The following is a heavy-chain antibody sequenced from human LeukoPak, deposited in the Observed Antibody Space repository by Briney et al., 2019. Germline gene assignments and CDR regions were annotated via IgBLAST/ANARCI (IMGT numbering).Heavy chain of an antibody. CDR1: GFTFSSYG. CDR3: ARSRIVGATFGGLSPGY. CDR2: IWYDGSNK. Sequence: GRSLRLSCAASGFTFSSYGMHWVRQAPGKGLEWVAVIWYDGSNKYYADSVKGRFTISRDNSKNTLYLQMNSLRAEDTAVYYCARSRIVGATFGGLSPGYWGQGTLVTVSS. V-gene: IGHV3-33*01. D-gene: IGHD1-26*01. J-gene: IGHJ4*02.